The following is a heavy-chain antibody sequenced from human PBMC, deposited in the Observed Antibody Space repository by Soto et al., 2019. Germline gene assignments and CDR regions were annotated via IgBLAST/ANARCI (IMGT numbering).Heavy chain of an antibody. CDR2: ISSSGSTI. D-gene: IGHD2-15*01. V-gene: IGHV3-11*01. J-gene: IGHJ6*03. CDR3: AREASDIVVVVAAPYYMDV. Sequence: GGSLRLSCAASGFTFSDYYMSWIRQAPGKGLEWVSYISSSGSTIYYADSVKGRFTISRDNAKNSLYLQMNSLRAEDTAVYYCAREASDIVVVVAAPYYMDVWGKGTTVTVSS. CDR1: GFTFSDYY.